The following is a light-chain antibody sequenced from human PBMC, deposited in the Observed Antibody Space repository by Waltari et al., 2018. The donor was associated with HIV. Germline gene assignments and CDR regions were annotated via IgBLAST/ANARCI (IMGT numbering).Light chain of an antibody. V-gene: IGKV3-20*01. Sequence: EIVLTQSPGTLPLSPGERATLSCRASQSVSNNYLSWYQQKPGPAPRLLIFGASNRAACIPDRFSGSGSGTDFTLTISRLEPEDFAMYYCQQYGGSPLVTFGGGTKVEIK. CDR1: QSVSNNY. CDR2: GAS. J-gene: IGKJ4*01. CDR3: QQYGGSPLVT.